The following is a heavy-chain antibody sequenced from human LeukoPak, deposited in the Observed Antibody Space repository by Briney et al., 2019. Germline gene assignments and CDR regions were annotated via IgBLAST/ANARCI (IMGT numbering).Heavy chain of an antibody. CDR2: LYTSGST. D-gene: IGHD3-10*01. CDR3: AGDRKLGPFDY. J-gene: IGHJ4*02. V-gene: IGHV4-4*07. Sequence: SETLSLTCTVSGGSITSYYWSWIRQSAGKGLEWIGRLYTSGSTDYNPSLKSRVTMSIDTSKNQFSLKLSSVTAADTAVYYCAGDRKLGPFDYWGQGTLVTVSS. CDR1: GGSITSYY.